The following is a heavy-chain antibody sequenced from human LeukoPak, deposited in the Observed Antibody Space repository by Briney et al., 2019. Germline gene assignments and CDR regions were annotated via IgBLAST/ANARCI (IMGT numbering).Heavy chain of an antibody. D-gene: IGHD5-12*01. J-gene: IGHJ4*02. Sequence: SETLSLTCAVYGGSFSGYYWSWIRQPPGKGLEWIGEINHSGSTNYNPSLKSRVTISVDTSKNQFSLKLSSVTAADTAVYYCARGWLRSLYFDYWGQGTLVTVSS. CDR1: GGSFSGYY. V-gene: IGHV4-34*01. CDR2: INHSGST. CDR3: ARGWLRSLYFDY.